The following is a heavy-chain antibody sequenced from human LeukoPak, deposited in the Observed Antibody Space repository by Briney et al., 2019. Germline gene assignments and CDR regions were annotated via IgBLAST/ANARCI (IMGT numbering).Heavy chain of an antibody. CDR2: ISHDGSNK. D-gene: IGHD4-17*01. J-gene: IGHJ4*02. V-gene: IGHV3-30*18. CDR3: AKDNAYGDPAVDY. CDR1: GFTFSSYG. Sequence: PGGSLRLSCAASGFTFSSYGMHWVRQAPGKGLEWVAVISHDGSNKYYADSVKGRFTISRDNSKNTLYLQMNSLRAEDTAVYYCAKDNAYGDPAVDYWGQGTLVTVSS.